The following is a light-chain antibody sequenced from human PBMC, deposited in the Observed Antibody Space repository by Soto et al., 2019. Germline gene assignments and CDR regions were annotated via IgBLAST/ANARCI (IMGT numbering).Light chain of an antibody. Sequence: QSALTQPRSVSGSPGQSVAISCTGTSSVVGTYNFVSWYQQHPGKAPELMIYDVTKRPSGVPDRFSGSKSGNTASLTISGLQAEDEADYYCCSYAGDYTYVFGTGTKVTVL. CDR2: DVT. CDR1: SSVVGTYNF. CDR3: CSYAGDYTYV. V-gene: IGLV2-11*01. J-gene: IGLJ1*01.